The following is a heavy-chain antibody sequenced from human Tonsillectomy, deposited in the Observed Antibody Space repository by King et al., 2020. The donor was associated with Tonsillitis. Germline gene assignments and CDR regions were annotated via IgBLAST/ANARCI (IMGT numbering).Heavy chain of an antibody. D-gene: IGHD3-10*01. Sequence: QMQLQESGPGLVKPSETLSLTCTVSGGSISSYYWSWIRQPAGKGLEWIGRIYTRGSTNSNPPLKSRVTMSVDTSKNQVSLKLSSVTAADTAVYYCARDWDYGSESASLDYWGQGTLVTVSS. V-gene: IGHV4-4*07. J-gene: IGHJ4*02. CDR1: GGSISSYY. CDR3: ARDWDYGSESASLDY. CDR2: IYTRGST.